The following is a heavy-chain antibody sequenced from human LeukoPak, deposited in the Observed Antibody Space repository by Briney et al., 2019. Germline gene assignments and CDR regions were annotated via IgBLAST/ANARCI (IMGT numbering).Heavy chain of an antibody. V-gene: IGHV4-4*07. Sequence: PSETLSLTCTVSGGSISSYYWSWIRQPAGKGLEWIGRIYTSGSTNYNPSLKSRVTMSVDTSKNQFSLKLSSVTAADTAVYYCARHTAVAGINNWFDPWGQGTLVTVSS. J-gene: IGHJ5*02. CDR3: ARHTAVAGINNWFDP. D-gene: IGHD6-19*01. CDR2: IYTSGST. CDR1: GGSISSYY.